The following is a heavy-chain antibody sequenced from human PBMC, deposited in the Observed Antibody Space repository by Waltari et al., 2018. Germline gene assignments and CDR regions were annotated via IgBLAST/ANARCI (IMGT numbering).Heavy chain of an antibody. Sequence: QVQLVESGGGVVQPGRSLRLSCAASGFTFSSYGMHWVRQAPGKGLEWVAIIYYDGSSKYYADSVKGRFTISRDNSKNTLYLQMNSLKTEDTAVYYCTTDHRATGTPPGIWGQGTLVTVSS. D-gene: IGHD1-1*01. CDR3: TTDHRATGTPPGI. V-gene: IGHV3-33*01. J-gene: IGHJ4*02. CDR2: IYYDGSSK. CDR1: GFTFSSYG.